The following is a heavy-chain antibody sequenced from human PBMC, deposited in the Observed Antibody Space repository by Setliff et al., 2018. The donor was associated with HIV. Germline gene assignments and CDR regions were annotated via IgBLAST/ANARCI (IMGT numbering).Heavy chain of an antibody. V-gene: IGHV4-30-4*01. Sequence: SETLSLTCTLPGGSITNLDYFWSWVRLPPGKGLEWIGSVYSTGSTYQNPSLKDRITLSVDPSKNQVSLQVSSVTAADTAVYYCASGRYLINYYYSAMDDWGPGTTVTVSS. J-gene: IGHJ6*02. CDR2: VYSTGST. CDR1: GGSITNLDYF. CDR3: ASGRYLINYYYSAMDD. D-gene: IGHD2-2*01.